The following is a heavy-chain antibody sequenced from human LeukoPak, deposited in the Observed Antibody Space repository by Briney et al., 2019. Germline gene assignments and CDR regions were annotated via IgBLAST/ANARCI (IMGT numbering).Heavy chain of an antibody. CDR2: FDPEDGET. J-gene: IGHJ4*02. CDR3: ATHQGVVPSDMGYFDY. V-gene: IGHV1-24*01. D-gene: IGHD2-2*01. CDR1: GYTLTELS. Sequence: ASVKVSCKVSGYTLTELSMHWVRQAPGKGLESMGGFDPEDGETIYAQKFQGRVTMTEDTSTDTAYMELSSLRSEDTAVYYCATHQGVVPSDMGYFDYWGQGTPVTVSS.